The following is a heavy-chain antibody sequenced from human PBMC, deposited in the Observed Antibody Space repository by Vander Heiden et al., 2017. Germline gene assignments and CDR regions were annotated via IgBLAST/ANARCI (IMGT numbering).Heavy chain of an antibody. V-gene: IGHV4-4*02. D-gene: IGHD3-3*01. Sequence: QVQLQESGPGLVKPSGTLSLTCAVSGRSITSNWWTWVRQPPGKGLEWIGEIFHTGNINYNPSLRSRTTRSLDKSKNQFSLNVHSVTAADTAVYYCARNGYYSADDWGPGILVTVSS. J-gene: IGHJ4*02. CDR3: ARNGYYSADD. CDR1: GRSITSNW. CDR2: IFHTGNI.